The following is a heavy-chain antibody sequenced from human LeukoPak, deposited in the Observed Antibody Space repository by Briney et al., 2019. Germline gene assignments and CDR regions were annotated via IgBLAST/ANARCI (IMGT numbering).Heavy chain of an antibody. CDR3: AKDWGEYFDYVWGSFTSFDS. CDR2: IFPSGGEI. V-gene: IGHV3-23*01. D-gene: IGHD3-16*01. CDR1: GFTFSTFA. Sequence: GGSLRLSCAASGFTFSTFAMIWVRQPPGKGLEWVSSIFPSGGEIHYADSVRGRFTVSRDNSKSTLYLQMNSLRAEDTAVYYCAKDWGEYFDYVWGSFTSFDSWGQGTLVTVSS. J-gene: IGHJ4*02.